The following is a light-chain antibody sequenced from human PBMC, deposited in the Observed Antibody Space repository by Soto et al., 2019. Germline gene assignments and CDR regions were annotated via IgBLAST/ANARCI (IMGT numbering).Light chain of an antibody. V-gene: IGLV2-14*01. CDR3: CSYTSSSTPNYV. CDR1: SSDVGGYNY. Sequence: QSVLTQPASVSGSPGQSITISCTGTSSDVGGYNYVSWYQQHPGKAPKLMIYDVSDRPSGVSNRFSGSKSGNTASLTISGLPAEDEADYYCCSYTSSSTPNYVFGIGTKLTVL. J-gene: IGLJ1*01. CDR2: DVS.